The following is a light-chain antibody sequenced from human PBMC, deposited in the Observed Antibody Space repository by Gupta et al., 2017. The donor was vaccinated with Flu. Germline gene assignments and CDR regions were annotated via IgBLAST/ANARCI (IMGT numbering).Light chain of an antibody. J-gene: IGKJ4*01. CDR1: QIISSY. Sequence: GDRVTITCRASQIISSYLNGYQQKPGKAPKLLINTASTLQRGVPSRFSGSASGTDFTLTISSLQPEDSATYYCQQSHSTPLSFGGGTKVQIK. V-gene: IGKV1-39*01. CDR2: TAS. CDR3: QQSHSTPLS.